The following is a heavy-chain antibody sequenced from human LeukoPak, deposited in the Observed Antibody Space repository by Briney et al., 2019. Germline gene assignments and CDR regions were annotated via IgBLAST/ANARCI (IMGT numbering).Heavy chain of an antibody. D-gene: IGHD1-1*01. CDR1: GYTFTGYY. V-gene: IGHV1-2*02. Sequence: ASVKVSCKASGYTFTGYYMHWVRQAPGQGLEWMGWINPYSGGPNYAQKFQGRVTMTRDTSIGTAYMELSRLRSDDTAVYYCARGVGTYYFDYWGQGTLVTVSS. CDR3: ARGVGTYYFDY. CDR2: INPYSGGP. J-gene: IGHJ4*02.